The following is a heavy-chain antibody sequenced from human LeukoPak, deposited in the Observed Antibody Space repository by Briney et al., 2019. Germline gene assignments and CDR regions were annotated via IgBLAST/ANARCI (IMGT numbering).Heavy chain of an antibody. V-gene: IGHV3-53*01. CDR3: IRAYGSNNAYEI. CDR2: IYSGGST. D-gene: IGHD4-23*01. Sequence: GGSLRLSCAASGFTVSNNYMSWVRQAPGKGLEWVSVIYSGGSTYYADSVKGRFTISRDNSKNTLYLQMSSLRAEDTAVYYCIRAYGSNNAYEIWGQGTMVTVSS. CDR1: GFTVSNNY. J-gene: IGHJ3*02.